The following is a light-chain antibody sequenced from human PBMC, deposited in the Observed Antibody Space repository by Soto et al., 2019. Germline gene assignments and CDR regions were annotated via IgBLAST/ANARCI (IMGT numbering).Light chain of an antibody. V-gene: IGKV3-20*01. CDR3: QQYGSSPYT. CDR1: QSVSRSY. J-gene: IGKJ2*01. CDR2: GAS. Sequence: EIVLTQSPGTLSLSPGERATLSCRASQSVSRSYLAWYQQKPGQARRLLIYGASSRATGLPDRFSGSGSGTDFTLTISRLAPEDFAVYYCQQYGSSPYTFGQGTKLEIK.